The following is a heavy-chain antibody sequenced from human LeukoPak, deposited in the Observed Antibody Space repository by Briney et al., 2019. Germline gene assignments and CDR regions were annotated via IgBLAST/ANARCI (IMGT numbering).Heavy chain of an antibody. CDR2: ISAGGAGT. J-gene: IGHJ6*02. CDR3: AKAGYSSGRKYGMDV. Sequence: PLGSLRLSCAASGFTFSSYAMNWVRQAPGKGLEWVSTISAGGAGTYYADSVKGRFTISRDNSKNTLYVQMNSLGVEDTAVYYCAKAGYSSGRKYGMDVWGQGTTVTVSS. D-gene: IGHD6-19*01. V-gene: IGHV3-23*01. CDR1: GFTFSSYA.